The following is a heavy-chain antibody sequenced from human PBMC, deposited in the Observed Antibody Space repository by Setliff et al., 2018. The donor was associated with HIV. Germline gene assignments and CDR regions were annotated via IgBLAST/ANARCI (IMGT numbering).Heavy chain of an antibody. Sequence: SETLSLTCTVSAVSIGGYSWSWIRQSPGKGLEWIGSIYSTDTTNHNPSLESRVTISVDKSKNQFSLKLNSVTAADTAVYYCARHGTWNSQRFHFDYWGQGTPGTVSS. CDR1: AVSIGGYS. J-gene: IGHJ4*02. V-gene: IGHV4-4*09. CDR3: ARHGTWNSQRFHFDY. D-gene: IGHD1-7*01. CDR2: IYSTDTT.